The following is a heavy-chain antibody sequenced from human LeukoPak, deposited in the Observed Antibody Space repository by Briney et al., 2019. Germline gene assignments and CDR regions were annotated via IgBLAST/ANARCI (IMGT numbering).Heavy chain of an antibody. D-gene: IGHD3-9*01. CDR2: IKEDGSEK. J-gene: IGHJ4*02. V-gene: IGHV3-7*01. Sequence: PGGSLRLSCVVSGFTFSSHWMSWVRQAPGKGLEWVANIKEDGSEKYYVDSVKGRFTISRDNAKKPLYLQMDSLRAEDTAVYYCATHGYSELRYFDWSTNEWGQGTLVTVSS. CDR3: ATHGYSELRYFDWSTNE. CDR1: GFTFSSHW.